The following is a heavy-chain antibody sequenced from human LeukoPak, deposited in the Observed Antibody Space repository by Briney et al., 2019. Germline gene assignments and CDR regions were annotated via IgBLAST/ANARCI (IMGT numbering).Heavy chain of an antibody. J-gene: IGHJ4*02. CDR1: GGSINSYY. CDR3: ARGADFWSGYSKKYYFDY. D-gene: IGHD3-3*01. V-gene: IGHV4-59*01. Sequence: ASETLSLTCTVSGGSINSYYWSWIRQPPGKGLEWIGYIYYSGSTNYNPSLKSRATISVDTSKNQFSLKLSSVTAADTAVYYCARGADFWSGYSKKYYFDYWGQGTLVTASS. CDR2: IYYSGST.